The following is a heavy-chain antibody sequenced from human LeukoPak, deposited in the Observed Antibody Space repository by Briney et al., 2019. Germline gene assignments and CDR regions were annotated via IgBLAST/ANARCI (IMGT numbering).Heavy chain of an antibody. CDR2: ISSDGSAI. CDR1: GFTFRSYE. D-gene: IGHD5-12*01. J-gene: IGHJ4*02. V-gene: IGHV3-48*03. CDR3: AREVAYTGYDFGPDS. Sequence: PGGSLRLSCVASGFTFRSYEMNWVRQAPGKGLEWLSYISSDGSAIYYADSVKGRFTISRDNAKNSLFLQMNGPRAEDTSIYYCAREVAYTGYDFGPDSWGQGTLVTVSS.